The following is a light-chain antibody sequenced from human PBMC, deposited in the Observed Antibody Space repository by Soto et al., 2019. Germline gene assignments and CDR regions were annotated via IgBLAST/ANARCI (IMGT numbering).Light chain of an antibody. CDR2: AVS. J-gene: IGLJ1*01. CDR3: SSYTRSSTFYV. V-gene: IGLV2-14*01. Sequence: QSVLTQPASVSGSPGQSITISCTGTSSDVGGYNYVSWYQQHPGKAPKLMIYAVSNRPSGVSNRFSGSKSGNTASPTISGLQAEDEADYYCSSYTRSSTFYVFGTGTKVTVL. CDR1: SSDVGGYNY.